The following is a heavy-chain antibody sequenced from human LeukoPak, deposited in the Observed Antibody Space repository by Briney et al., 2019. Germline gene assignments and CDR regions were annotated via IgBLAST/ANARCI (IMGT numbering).Heavy chain of an antibody. CDR2: LSGSGGST. CDR1: GFTFSSYA. J-gene: IGHJ4*02. D-gene: IGHD5-18*01. Sequence: GGSLRLSCVFSGFTFSSYAMSWVRQAPRKGLEWVSSLSGSGGSTYYADSVKGRFTISRDNSKNTLYLQMNSLRVEDTAVYYCAKDPHTGYSFAYWGQGTLVTVSS. V-gene: IGHV3-23*01. CDR3: AKDPHTGYSFAY.